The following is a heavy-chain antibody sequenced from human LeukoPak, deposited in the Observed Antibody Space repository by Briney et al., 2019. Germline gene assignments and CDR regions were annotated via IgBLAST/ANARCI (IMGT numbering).Heavy chain of an antibody. CDR3: ARHRDGYTP. CDR1: GASISTYY. D-gene: IGHD5-24*01. Sequence: PSETLSLTCTVSGASISTYYWSWIRQPPGKGLEWIGYIYYSGSTDYNPSLKSRVTMSVDTSKNKFSLKLSSVTAADTAVYYCARHRDGYTPRGQGTMVTVSS. CDR2: IYYSGST. V-gene: IGHV4-59*01. J-gene: IGHJ3*01.